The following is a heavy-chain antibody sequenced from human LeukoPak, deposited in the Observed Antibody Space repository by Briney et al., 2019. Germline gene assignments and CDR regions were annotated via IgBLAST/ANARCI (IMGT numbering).Heavy chain of an antibody. CDR1: GYTXTSYY. CDR2: INPSGGST. Sequence: GASVKVSCKASGYTXTSYYMHWVRQGPGQGLEWMGIINPSGGSTSYAQKFQGRVTMTRDTSTSTVYMELSSLRSEDTAVYYCARGGYCSSTSCPFYYYYYGMDVWGQGTTVTVSS. V-gene: IGHV1-46*01. D-gene: IGHD2-2*01. J-gene: IGHJ6*02. CDR3: ARGGYCSSTSCPFYYYYYGMDV.